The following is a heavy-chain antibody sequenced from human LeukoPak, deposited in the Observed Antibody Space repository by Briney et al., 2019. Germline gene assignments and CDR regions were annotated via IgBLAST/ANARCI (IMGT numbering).Heavy chain of an antibody. CDR3: ARGLRRYSSGWYYFDY. CDR1: GYTFTSYD. V-gene: IGHV1-8*01. D-gene: IGHD6-19*01. Sequence: ASVKVSCKASGYTFTSYDINWVRQATGQGLEWMGWMNPNSGNTGYAQKFQGRVTMTRNTSISTAYMELSSLRSEDTAVYYCARGLRRYSSGWYYFDYWGQGNLVTVSS. CDR2: MNPNSGNT. J-gene: IGHJ4*02.